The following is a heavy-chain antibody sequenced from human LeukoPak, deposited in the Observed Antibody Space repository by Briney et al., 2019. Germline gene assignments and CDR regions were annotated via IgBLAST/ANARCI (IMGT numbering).Heavy chain of an antibody. CDR3: ARGAEYQDYFDY. Sequence: PGGSLRLSCAASGFTFSSYSMNWVRQAPGKGLEWVSSISSSSSYIYYADSVKGRFTISRGNAKNSLYLQMNSLRAEDTAVYYCARGAEYQDYFDYWGQGTLVTVSS. D-gene: IGHD2-2*01. V-gene: IGHV3-21*01. J-gene: IGHJ4*02. CDR2: ISSSSSYI. CDR1: GFTFSSYS.